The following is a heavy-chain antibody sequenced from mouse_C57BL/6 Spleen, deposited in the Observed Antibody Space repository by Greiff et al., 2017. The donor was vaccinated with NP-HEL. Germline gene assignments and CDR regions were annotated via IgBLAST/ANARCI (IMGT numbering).Heavy chain of an antibody. CDR3: VREELNWAYLDY. CDR2: IRSKSSNYAT. CDR1: GFTFNTYA. J-gene: IGHJ2*01. V-gene: IGHV10-3*01. D-gene: IGHD4-1*01. Sequence: DVKLVESGGGLVQPKGSLKLSCAASGFTFNTYAMHWVRQAPGKGLEWVARIRSKSSNYATYYADSVKDRFTISRDDSQTMLHLQMNNLKTEDTAMYVCVREELNWAYLDYWGQGTTLTVSS.